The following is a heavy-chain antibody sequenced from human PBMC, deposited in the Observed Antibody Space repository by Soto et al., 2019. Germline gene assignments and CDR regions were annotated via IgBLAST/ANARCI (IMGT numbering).Heavy chain of an antibody. CDR3: ASPKIAFYNWFDP. D-gene: IGHD3-3*02. CDR2: IYYSGST. J-gene: IGHJ5*02. CDR1: GGSISSSSYY. Sequence: SETLSLTCTVSGGSISSSSYYWGWIRQPPGKGLEWIGSIYYSGSTYYNTSLKSRDNISVDTSKNQFSLKLSSVTAADTAVYYCASPKIAFYNWFDPWGQGTLVTVS. V-gene: IGHV4-39*01.